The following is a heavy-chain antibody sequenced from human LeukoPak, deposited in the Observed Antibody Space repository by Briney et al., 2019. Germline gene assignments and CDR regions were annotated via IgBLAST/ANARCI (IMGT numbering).Heavy chain of an antibody. V-gene: IGHV3-21*01. J-gene: IGHJ6*02. CDR3: AREGGYYDILTGYLYYYYGMDV. D-gene: IGHD3-9*01. Sequence: PGGSLRLSCAASGFTFSGYSMNWVRQAPGKGLEWVSSISSSSSYIYYADSVKGRFTISRDNAKNSLYLQMNSLRAEDTAVYYCAREGGYYDILTGYLYYYYGMDVWGQGTTVTVSS. CDR1: GFTFSGYS. CDR2: ISSSSSYI.